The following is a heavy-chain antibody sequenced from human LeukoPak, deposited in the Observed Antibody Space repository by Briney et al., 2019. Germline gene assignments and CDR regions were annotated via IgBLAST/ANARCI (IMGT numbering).Heavy chain of an antibody. CDR1: GFTFKIYW. V-gene: IGHV3-7*01. J-gene: IGHJ4*02. CDR2: INQDGSEK. Sequence: PGGSLRLSCAASGFTFKIYWMSWVRQAPGKGLEWVANINQDGSEKYDVDSVKGRFTISRDNDKNSLYLQMNSLRAEDTAVYYCAREGYCSSGNCYSDYCGQGTLGTVSS. CDR3: AREGYCSSGNCYSDY. D-gene: IGHD2-15*01.